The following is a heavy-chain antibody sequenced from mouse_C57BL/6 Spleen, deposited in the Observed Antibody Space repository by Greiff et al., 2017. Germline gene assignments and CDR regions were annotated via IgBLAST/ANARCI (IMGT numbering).Heavy chain of an antibody. CDR2: INYDGSST. J-gene: IGHJ2*01. CDR3: ARDRSGYPLDY. Sequence: EVKLVESEGGLVQPGSSMKLSCTASGFTFSDYYMPWVRQVPEQGLEWVANINYDGSSTYYLDSLKSRFTISRDNAKNILYLQVSSLKSEDTATYYCARDRSGYPLDYWGQGTTLTVSS. V-gene: IGHV5-16*01. CDR1: GFTFSDYY. D-gene: IGHD3-2*02.